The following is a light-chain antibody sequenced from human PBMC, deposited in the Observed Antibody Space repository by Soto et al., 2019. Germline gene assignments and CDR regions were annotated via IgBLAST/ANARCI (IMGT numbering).Light chain of an antibody. CDR1: QSVSSSY. V-gene: IGKV3D-20*02. Sequence: EIVLTQSPGTLSLSPGETATLSCRASQSVSSSYLAWYPKTPGQATRLIIYDAYKRATGIPARFSGSGSGTDLTLTISSLEPEDFAVYYCQQSSNWPTITFGQGTRLEIK. CDR2: DAY. CDR3: QQSSNWPTIT. J-gene: IGKJ5*01.